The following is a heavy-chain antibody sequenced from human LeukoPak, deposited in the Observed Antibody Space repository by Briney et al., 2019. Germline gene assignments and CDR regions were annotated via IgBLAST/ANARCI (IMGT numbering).Heavy chain of an antibody. CDR2: NSDGSST. V-gene: IGHV3-74*01. CDR1: GFTFSSYW. Sequence: GGSLRLSCAASGFTFSSYWMHWVRQAPGKGLVWVSRNSDGSSTNYADSVKGRFTIPRDNAKNTLYLQMNSLRAEDTAVYYCARAFLEWLLPHTWGQGTLVTVSS. D-gene: IGHD3-3*02. CDR3: ARAFLEWLLPHT. J-gene: IGHJ4*02.